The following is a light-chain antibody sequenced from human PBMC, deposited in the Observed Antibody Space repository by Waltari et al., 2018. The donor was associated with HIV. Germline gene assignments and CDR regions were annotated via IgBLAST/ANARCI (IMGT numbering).Light chain of an antibody. CDR3: QQYSSSPIT. CDR2: AAS. Sequence: EIVLTPSPRPLSLSSAERATLSCRASQSVTSGYLAWYQQKRGQAPRHVIYAASSRATGIPGRFSGSGSGTDFTLTISRLEPEDFAVYYCQQYSSSPITFGQGTRLEMK. CDR1: QSVTSGY. J-gene: IGKJ5*01. V-gene: IGKV3-20*01.